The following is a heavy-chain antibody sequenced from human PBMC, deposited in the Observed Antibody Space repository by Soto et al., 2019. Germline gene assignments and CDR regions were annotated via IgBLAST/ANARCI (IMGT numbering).Heavy chain of an antibody. D-gene: IGHD2-2*01. CDR2: IYYSGST. V-gene: IGHV4-59*01. CDR3: ARRRGHCSSTSCRPFGYYYYYYMDV. CDR1: GGSISSYY. J-gene: IGHJ6*03. Sequence: SETLSLTCTVSGGSISSYYWSWIRQPPGKGLEWIGYIYYSGSTNYNPSLKSRVTISVDTSKNQFSLKLSSVTAADTAVYYCARRRGHCSSTSCRPFGYYYYYYMDVWGKGTTVTVSS.